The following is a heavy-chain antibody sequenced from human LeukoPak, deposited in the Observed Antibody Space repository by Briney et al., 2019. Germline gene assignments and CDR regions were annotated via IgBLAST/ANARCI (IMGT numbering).Heavy chain of an antibody. D-gene: IGHD1-14*01. V-gene: IGHV3-30*03. J-gene: IGHJ4*02. CDR1: GFTFSSYG. CDR3: ARSNQADDY. Sequence: GGSLRLSCAASGFTFSSYGMHWVRQAPGKGLEWVAVISYDGSNKYYADSVKGRFTISRDNSKNTLYLQMDSLRAEDTGVYYCARSNQADDYWGQGTLVTVSS. CDR2: ISYDGSNK.